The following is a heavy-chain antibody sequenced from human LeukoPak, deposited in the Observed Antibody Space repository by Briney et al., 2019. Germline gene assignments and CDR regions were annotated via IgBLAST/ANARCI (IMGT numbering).Heavy chain of an antibody. CDR1: GFDVGRNY. CDR2: IYSGGAT. CDR3: ARGRQNYGDYPY. Sequence: GGSLRLSCAASGFDVGRNYMTWVRQAPGKGLEWVSFIYSGGATYYADSVRGRFTISRDSSKNTLYLQMNSLRVEDTAVYYCARGRQNYGDYPYWGQGTLVTVSS. D-gene: IGHD4-17*01. V-gene: IGHV3-53*01. J-gene: IGHJ4*02.